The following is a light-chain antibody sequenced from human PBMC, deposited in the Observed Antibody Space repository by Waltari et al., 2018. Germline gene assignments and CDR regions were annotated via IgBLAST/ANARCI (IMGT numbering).Light chain of an antibody. CDR1: RSNVGNNY. V-gene: IGLV1-47*01. CDR2: RNN. J-gene: IGLJ3*02. CDR3: AAWDDSLSGRV. Sequence: QSVLTQPPSASGTPGQRVTISCSGSRSNVGNNYVYWDQQLPGTAPKHLIYRNNQRPSVVPDRFSGSKSGPAASLAISGLRSEDEADYYCAAWDDSLSGRVFGGGTKVTVL.